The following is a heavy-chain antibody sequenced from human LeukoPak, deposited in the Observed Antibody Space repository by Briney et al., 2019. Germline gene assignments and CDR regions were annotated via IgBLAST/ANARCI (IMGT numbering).Heavy chain of an antibody. V-gene: IGHV4-59*01. D-gene: IGHD3-3*01. CDR2: IYYSGST. Sequence: SETLSLTCTVSGGSISSYYWSWIRQPPGKGLEWIGYIYYSGSTNYNPSLKSRVTISVDTSKNRFSLKLSSVTAADTAVYYCARGPPNYDFWSGIYYYYYYMDVWGEGTTVTVSS. CDR1: GGSISSYY. J-gene: IGHJ6*03. CDR3: ARGPPNYDFWSGIYYYYYYMDV.